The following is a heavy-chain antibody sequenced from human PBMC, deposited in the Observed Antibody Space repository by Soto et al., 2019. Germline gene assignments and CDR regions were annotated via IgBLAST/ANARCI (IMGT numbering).Heavy chain of an antibody. CDR2: MNPNSGNT. CDR3: ASDRDYDSSGRRLDY. V-gene: IGHV1-18*01. CDR1: GYTFTSYG. D-gene: IGHD3-22*01. Sequence: ASVKVSCKASGYTFTSYGINWVRQATGQGLEWMGWMNPNSGNTGYAQKFQGRVTMTTDTSTSTAYMELRSLRSDDTAVYYCASDRDYDSSGRRLDYWGQGTLVTVSS. J-gene: IGHJ4*02.